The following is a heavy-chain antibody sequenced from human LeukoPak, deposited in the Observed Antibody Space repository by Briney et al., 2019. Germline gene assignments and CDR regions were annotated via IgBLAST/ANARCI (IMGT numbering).Heavy chain of an antibody. CDR1: GGSISSNY. V-gene: IGHV4-59*01. CDR3: ARGQHLGGFYYYYMDV. CDR2: IYYSGST. D-gene: IGHD3-10*01. Sequence: PSETLSLTCTVSGGSISSNYWSWIRQPPGKGLEWIGYIYYSGSTNYNPSLKSRVTISVDTSKTQFSLKLSSVSAADTAVYYCARGQHLGGFYYYYMDVWGKGTTVTVSS. J-gene: IGHJ6*03.